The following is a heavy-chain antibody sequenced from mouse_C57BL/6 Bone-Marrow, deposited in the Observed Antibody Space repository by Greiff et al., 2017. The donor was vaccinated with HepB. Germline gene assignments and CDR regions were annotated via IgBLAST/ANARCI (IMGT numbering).Heavy chain of an antibody. CDR3: ARFAYGSSYGGAMDY. V-gene: IGHV1-55*01. Sequence: VQLQQSGAELVKPGASVKMSCKASGYTFTSYWITWVKQRPGQGLEWIGDIYPGSGSTNYNQKFKGKATLTVDQSSSTAYMQLNSLTSEDSAVYYCARFAYGSSYGGAMDYWGQGTSGTVSS. CDR1: GYTFTSYW. J-gene: IGHJ4*01. CDR2: IYPGSGST. D-gene: IGHD1-1*01.